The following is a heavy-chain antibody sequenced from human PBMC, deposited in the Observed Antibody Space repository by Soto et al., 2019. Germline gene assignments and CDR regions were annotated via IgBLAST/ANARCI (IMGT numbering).Heavy chain of an antibody. Sequence: ASVKVSCKASGGTFSSYTISWVRQAPGQGLEWMGRIIPILGIANYAQKFQGRVTITADKSTSTAYMELSSLRSEDTAVYYCAAPTVTTFYYYYMDVWGKGTTVTVSS. CDR2: IIPILGIA. CDR1: GGTFSSYT. CDR3: AAPTVTTFYYYYMDV. D-gene: IGHD4-17*01. V-gene: IGHV1-69*02. J-gene: IGHJ6*03.